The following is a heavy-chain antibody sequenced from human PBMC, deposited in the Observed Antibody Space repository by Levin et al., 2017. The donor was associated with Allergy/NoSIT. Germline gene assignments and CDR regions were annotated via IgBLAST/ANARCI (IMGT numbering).Heavy chain of an antibody. CDR1: GDSINNFY. V-gene: IGHV4-59*01. J-gene: IGHJ4*02. D-gene: IGHD3-10*01. CDR2: IYSSGST. CDR3: AREGGPGGYYDY. Sequence: PSETLSLTCTVSGDSINNFYWSWIRRSPGKGLEWIGFIYSSGSTHYNPYLQSRLSMSVDTSNNQLSLNLTSVTASDPAIYYCAREGGPGGYYDYWGQGILVTVSS.